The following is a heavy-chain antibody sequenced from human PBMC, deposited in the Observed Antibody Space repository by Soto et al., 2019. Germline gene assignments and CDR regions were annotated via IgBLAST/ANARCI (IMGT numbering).Heavy chain of an antibody. CDR2: ISGSGGST. D-gene: IGHD3-10*01. Sequence: EVQLLESGGGLVQPGGSLRLSCAASGFTFSSYAMSWVRQAPGKGLEWVSAISGSGGSTYYADSVKGRFTISRDNSKNTLYLQMNSLRAEDTAVYYCAIDSPSFYGSGSYYKVGAFDIWGQGTMVTVSS. CDR3: AIDSPSFYGSGSYYKVGAFDI. J-gene: IGHJ3*02. CDR1: GFTFSSYA. V-gene: IGHV3-23*01.